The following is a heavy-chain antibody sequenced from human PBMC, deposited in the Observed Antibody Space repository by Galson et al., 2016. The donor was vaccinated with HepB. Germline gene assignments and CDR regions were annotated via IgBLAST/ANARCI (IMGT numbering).Heavy chain of an antibody. Sequence: SLRLSCAASGFDFGGHAMHWVRQAPGRGLEWVSVISYHGNDKFYVDSVRGRFTVSRDNSRVILYLQMSSLRPEDTAVYYCARGPGIQRWLLFDYWGQGARVTVSS. V-gene: IGHV3-30*15. CDR2: ISYHGNDK. D-gene: IGHD5-18*01. CDR1: GFDFGGHA. CDR3: ARGPGIQRWLLFDY. J-gene: IGHJ4*01.